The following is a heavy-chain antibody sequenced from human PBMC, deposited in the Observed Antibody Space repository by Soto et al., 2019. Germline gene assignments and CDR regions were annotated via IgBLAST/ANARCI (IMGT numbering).Heavy chain of an antibody. V-gene: IGHV3-23*01. CDR2: ISGSGGST. CDR3: AKRYSSGWYGEGAFDI. Sequence: GGSLRLSCAASGFTFSSYAMSWVRQAPGKGLEWVSAISGSGGSTYYADSVKGRFTISRDNSKNTLYLQMNSLRAEDTAVYYCAKRYSSGWYGEGAFDIWGQGTMVTVSS. CDR1: GFTFSSYA. D-gene: IGHD6-19*01. J-gene: IGHJ3*02.